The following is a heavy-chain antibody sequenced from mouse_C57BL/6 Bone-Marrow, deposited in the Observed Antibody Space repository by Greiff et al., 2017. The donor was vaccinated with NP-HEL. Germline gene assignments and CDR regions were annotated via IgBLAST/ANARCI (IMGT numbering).Heavy chain of an antibody. CDR1: GFNIKNTY. V-gene: IGHV14-3*01. Sequence: VQLQQSVAELVRPGASVKLSCTASGFNIKNTYMHWVKQRPEQGLEWIGGIDPANGNTKYTPKFQSKATLTADTSSNTAYLQLSSLTSEDTAIYYCARVYGSSSWCAYWGQGTLVTVSA. J-gene: IGHJ3*01. CDR2: IDPANGNT. CDR3: ARVYGSSSWCAY. D-gene: IGHD1-1*01.